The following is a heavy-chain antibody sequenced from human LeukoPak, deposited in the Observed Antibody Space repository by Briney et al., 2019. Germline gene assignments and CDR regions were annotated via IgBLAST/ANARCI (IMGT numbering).Heavy chain of an antibody. Sequence: ASVKVSCKASGYTFTSYDINWVRQAAGQGLEWMGWMNPNSGNTGYAQKFQGRVTMTEDTSTDTAYMELSSLRSEDTAVYYCATRVAAPAFDIWGQGTMVTVSS. CDR3: ATRVAAPAFDI. J-gene: IGHJ3*02. D-gene: IGHD6-13*01. V-gene: IGHV1-8*01. CDR2: MNPNSGNT. CDR1: GYTFTSYD.